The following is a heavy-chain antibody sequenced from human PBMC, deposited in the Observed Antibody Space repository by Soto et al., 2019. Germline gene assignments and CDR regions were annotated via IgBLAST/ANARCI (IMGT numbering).Heavy chain of an antibody. V-gene: IGHV4-34*01. Sequence: SETLSLTCAVYGGSFSGYYWSWIRQPPGKGLEWIGEINHSGSTNYNPSLKSRVTISVDTSKNQFSLKLSSVTAADTAVYYCARGGLGAEYFQHWGQGTLVTVSS. D-gene: IGHD2-21*01. J-gene: IGHJ1*01. CDR1: GGSFSGYY. CDR2: INHSGST. CDR3: ARGGLGAEYFQH.